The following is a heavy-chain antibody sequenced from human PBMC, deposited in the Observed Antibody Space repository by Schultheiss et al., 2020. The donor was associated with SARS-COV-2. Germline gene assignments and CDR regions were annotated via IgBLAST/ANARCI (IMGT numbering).Heavy chain of an antibody. D-gene: IGHD2-2*01. V-gene: IGHV1-24*01. CDR1: GYTLTELS. J-gene: IGHJ5*02. Sequence: ASVKVSCKVSGYTLTELSMHWVRQAPGKGLEWMGGFDPEDGETIYAQKFQGRVTMTRDTSITTAYMELSRVRSDDTALYFCARDIVELPGETGLDPWGQGTLVTVSS. CDR3: ARDIVELPGETGLDP. CDR2: FDPEDGET.